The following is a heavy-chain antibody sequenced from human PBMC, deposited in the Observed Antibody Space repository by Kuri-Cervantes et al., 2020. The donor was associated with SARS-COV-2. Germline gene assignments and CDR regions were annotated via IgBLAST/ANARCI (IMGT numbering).Heavy chain of an antibody. J-gene: IGHJ6*02. D-gene: IGHD3-3*01. Sequence: ESLKISCTVSGGSISSGGYYWSWIRQPPGKGLEWIGYIYYSGSTNYNPSLKSRVTISVDTSKNQSSLKLSSVTAADTAVYYCARHTPSYYDFWSGYLIYYGMDVWGQGTTVTVSS. CDR1: GGSISSGGYY. CDR3: ARHTPSYYDFWSGYLIYYGMDV. V-gene: IGHV4-61*08. CDR2: IYYSGST.